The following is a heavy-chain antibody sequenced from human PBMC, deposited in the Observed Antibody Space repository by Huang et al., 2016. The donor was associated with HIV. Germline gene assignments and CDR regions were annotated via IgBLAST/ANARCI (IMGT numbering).Heavy chain of an antibody. V-gene: IGHV1-8*03. J-gene: IGHJ4*02. D-gene: IGHD3-22*01. CDR3: ARARGFLYDSTGYYSRYYFDS. CDR2: MNTKSGNT. CDR1: GFNFNNYD. Sequence: QVQLVQSGAEVKKPGASVKDSCKASGFNFNNYDFNWVRQASGQGLEWMGWMNTKSGNTGYAQKFQGRATSTRKTSITTAYMELRSLRSEDTAVYYCARARGFLYDSTGYYSRYYFDSWGQGTLVTISS.